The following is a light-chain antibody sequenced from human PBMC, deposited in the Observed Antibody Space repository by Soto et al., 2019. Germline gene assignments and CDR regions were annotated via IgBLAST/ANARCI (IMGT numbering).Light chain of an antibody. V-gene: IGLV2-8*01. CDR1: SSDVGGYNF. J-gene: IGLJ2*01. CDR3: TSYVGSNIPVA. Sequence: QSALTQPPSASGSPGQSVTISCTGTSSDVGGYNFVSWYQQHPGKAPKLMIYDVTERPSGVPDRFSVSKSGNTASLTVSGLQGEDEADYYCTSYVGSNIPVAFGGGTKVTVL. CDR2: DVT.